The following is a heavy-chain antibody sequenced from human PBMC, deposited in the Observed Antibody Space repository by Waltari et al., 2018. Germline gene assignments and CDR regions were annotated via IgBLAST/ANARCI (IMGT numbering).Heavy chain of an antibody. J-gene: IGHJ4*02. CDR1: GFSLTTTGVG. CDR3: AHRALADTAMGWDFGAWDY. CDR2: IYWDNDK. V-gene: IGHV2-5*02. Sequence: QISLKESGPTLLKPTQTLTVTCSFSGFSLTTTGVGVGCIRQPPGQALEWLAVIYWDNDKRYSPSLRNRLTITKDTSRNQVVLTMSNVDPVDTATYFCAHRALADTAMGWDFGAWDYWGQGALVTVSS. D-gene: IGHD5-18*01.